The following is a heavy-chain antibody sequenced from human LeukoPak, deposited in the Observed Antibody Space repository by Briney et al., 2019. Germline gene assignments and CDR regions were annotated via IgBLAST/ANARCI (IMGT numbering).Heavy chain of an antibody. V-gene: IGHV4-39*07. CDR3: ARYNEGWFDP. D-gene: IGHD1-14*01. Sequence: SETLSLTCTVSGGSISSSSYYWGWIRQPPGKGLEWIGSIYYSGSTYYNPSLKSRVTISVDTSKNQFSLKLSSETAADTAVYYCARYNEGWFDPWGQGTLVTVSS. J-gene: IGHJ5*02. CDR1: GGSISSSSYY. CDR2: IYYSGST.